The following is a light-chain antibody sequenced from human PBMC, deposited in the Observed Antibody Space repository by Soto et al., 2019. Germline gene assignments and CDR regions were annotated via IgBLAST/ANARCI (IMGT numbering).Light chain of an antibody. V-gene: IGKV3-15*01. CDR2: GAS. Sequence: EIVLTQSPGTLSLSPGERATLSCRASQSVSSSYLAWYQQRPGQAPRLLIYGASTRATGIPARFSGSASGTEFTLTISSLQSEDFAIYYCQQYNNWPLTFGGGTKVDI. CDR3: QQYNNWPLT. J-gene: IGKJ4*01. CDR1: QSVSSSY.